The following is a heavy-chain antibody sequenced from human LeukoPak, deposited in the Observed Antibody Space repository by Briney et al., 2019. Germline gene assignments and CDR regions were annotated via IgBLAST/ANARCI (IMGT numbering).Heavy chain of an antibody. D-gene: IGHD3-10*01. CDR2: IHSNGNT. CDR1: GGSISSGSNC. Sequence: PSETLSLTCTVSGGSISSGSNCWSWIRQPAGKGLEWIGHIHSNGNTNYNPSLKSRVTISVDTSKNHFSLKLSSVTAADTAVYYCARTRYYYNSRSYGAPYYFDYWGQGTLVTVSS. J-gene: IGHJ4*02. CDR3: ARTRYYYNSRSYGAPYYFDY. V-gene: IGHV4-61*09.